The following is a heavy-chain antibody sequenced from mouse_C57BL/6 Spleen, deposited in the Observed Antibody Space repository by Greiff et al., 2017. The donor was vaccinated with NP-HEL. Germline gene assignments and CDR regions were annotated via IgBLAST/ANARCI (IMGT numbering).Heavy chain of an antibody. CDR2: ISDGGSYT. D-gene: IGHD1-1*01. V-gene: IGHV5-4*01. CDR1: GFTFSSYA. J-gene: IGHJ4*01. Sequence: EVKVVESGGGLVKPGGSLKLSCAASGFTFSSYAMSWVRQTPEKRLEWVATISDGGSYTYYPDNVKGRFTISRDNAKNNLYLQMSHLKSEDTAMYYCARDYYDPLYYAMDYWGQGTSVTVSS. CDR3: ARDYYDPLYYAMDY.